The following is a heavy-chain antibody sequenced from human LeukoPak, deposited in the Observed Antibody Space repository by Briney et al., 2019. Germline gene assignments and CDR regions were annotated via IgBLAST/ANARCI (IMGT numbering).Heavy chain of an antibody. Sequence: SETLSLTCTVSGGSIRSYYWSSIRQPPGKGLEWIGYIYYSGSTNYNPSLKSRVTISVDPSKNQFSLKLISVTAADTAVYYCARVRGGLRGYWFDPWGQGTLVTVSS. CDR3: ARVRGGLRGYWFDP. J-gene: IGHJ5*02. CDR2: IYYSGST. D-gene: IGHD1-26*01. V-gene: IGHV4-59*01. CDR1: GGSIRSYY.